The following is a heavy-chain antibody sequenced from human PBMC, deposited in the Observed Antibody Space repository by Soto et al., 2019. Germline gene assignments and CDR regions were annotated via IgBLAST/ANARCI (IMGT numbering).Heavy chain of an antibody. CDR1: GFSFSSYD. J-gene: IGHJ4*02. Sequence: EVRLLESGGGLVQPGGSLRLSCAASGFSFSSYDMTWVRQAPGQWLEWVSSLSVTGGGPYYADSVRGRFTMSRDNSKNKLALERSGLRADDSAVYYCAKGRETTTSAKFCFDNWGQGTLVTVSS. D-gene: IGHD1-26*01. CDR3: AKGRETTTSAKFCFDN. CDR2: LSVTGGGP. V-gene: IGHV3-23*01.